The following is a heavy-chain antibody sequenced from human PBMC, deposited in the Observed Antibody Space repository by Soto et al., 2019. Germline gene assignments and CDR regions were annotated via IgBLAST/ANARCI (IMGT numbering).Heavy chain of an antibody. CDR1: GFSLSTNEVG. J-gene: IGHJ4*02. CDR3: IHDGKLGHTGYDRFDY. D-gene: IGHD5-12*01. CDR2: IYWNDDA. Sequence: SGPTLVNPTQTLTLTCTFSGFSLSTNEVGVGWIRQPPGKALEWLALIYWNDDARYSPSLRNRLTITKDTSKNQVVLTMTNMDPVDTATYYCIHDGKLGHTGYDRFDYWGQGTLVTVYS. V-gene: IGHV2-5*01.